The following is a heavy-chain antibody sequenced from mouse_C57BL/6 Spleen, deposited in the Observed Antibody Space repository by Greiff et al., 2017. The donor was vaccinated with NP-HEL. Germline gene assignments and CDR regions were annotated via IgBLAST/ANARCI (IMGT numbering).Heavy chain of an antibody. V-gene: IGHV1-82*01. J-gene: IGHJ4*01. Sequence: LVESGPELVKPGASVKISCKASGYAFSSSWMNWVKQRPGKGLEWIGRIYPGDGDTNYNGKFKGKATLTADKSSSTAYMQLSSLTSEDSAVYFCARSGSSPGMDYWGQGTSVTVSS. CDR3: ARSGSSPGMDY. CDR1: GYAFSSSW. CDR2: IYPGDGDT. D-gene: IGHD1-1*01.